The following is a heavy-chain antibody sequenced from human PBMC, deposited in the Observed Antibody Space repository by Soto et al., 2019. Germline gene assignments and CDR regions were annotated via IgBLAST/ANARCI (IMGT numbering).Heavy chain of an antibody. CDR3: ARGVPGYSSSWYAY. Sequence: QVQLQQWGAGLLKPSETLSLTCAVYGGSFSGNYWSWIRQPPGKGLGGIGEVNAGGTTNYNPSLKVLVIVSVDTSKNQFSLKLRSVTAADTAVYYCARGVPGYSSSWYAYWGQGTLVTVSS. J-gene: IGHJ4*02. V-gene: IGHV4-34*01. CDR2: VNAGGTT. CDR1: GGSFSGNY. D-gene: IGHD6-13*01.